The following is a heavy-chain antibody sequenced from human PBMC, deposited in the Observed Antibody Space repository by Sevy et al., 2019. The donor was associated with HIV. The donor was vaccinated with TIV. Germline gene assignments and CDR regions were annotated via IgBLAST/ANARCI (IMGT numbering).Heavy chain of an antibody. CDR3: AKVGGENLRTVTLLDY. D-gene: IGHD3-16*01. Sequence: GGSLRLSCAASGFTFSSYAMSWVRQAPGKGLEWVSAISGSGGSTYYADSVKGRFTISRDNSKNTLYLQMNSLRAEDTAVYYCAKVGGENLRTVTLLDYWGQGTLVTVSS. V-gene: IGHV3-23*01. CDR2: ISGSGGST. J-gene: IGHJ4*02. CDR1: GFTFSSYA.